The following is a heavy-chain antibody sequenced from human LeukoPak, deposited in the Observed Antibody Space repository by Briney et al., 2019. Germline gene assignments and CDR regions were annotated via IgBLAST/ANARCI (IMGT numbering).Heavy chain of an antibody. Sequence: KTGESLRLSCAASGFTFSSSSMKWVRQAPGKGLEWVSSISSSSTYIYYADSVKGRFTISRDNAKNSLYLQMNSLRAEDTAVYYCARTEMPARYFDYWGQGTLVTVSS. CDR3: ARTEMPARYFDY. CDR1: GFTFSSSS. CDR2: ISSSSTYI. V-gene: IGHV3-21*01. J-gene: IGHJ4*02. D-gene: IGHD5-24*01.